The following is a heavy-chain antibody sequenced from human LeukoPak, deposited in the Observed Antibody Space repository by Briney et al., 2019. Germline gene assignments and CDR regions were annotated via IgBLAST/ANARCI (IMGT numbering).Heavy chain of an antibody. J-gene: IGHJ4*02. Sequence: SETLSHTRPVPGGSISSYYCSWIRQPPRKGHQQNGHLYYSGSTNYNPSLNSRVTISVDTSKNQFSLKPSSVTAADTAVYFCARDHEDPYYFDYWGQGTLVTVSS. CDR1: GGSISSYY. CDR2: LYYSGST. V-gene: IGHV4-59*01. CDR3: ARDHEDPYYFDY.